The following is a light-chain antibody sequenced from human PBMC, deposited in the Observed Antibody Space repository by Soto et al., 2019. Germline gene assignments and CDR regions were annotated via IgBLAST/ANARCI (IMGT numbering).Light chain of an antibody. V-gene: IGKV3-15*01. CDR3: LQYNDWPRT. Sequence: IMMTQSPDTLPVSPGERVTLSCRASQSVSTNLAWYQHKPGQAPRLLIYGASTGASGIPVRFSGSGSGTEFTLTISSLQPEDFAVYYCLQYNDWPRTFGQGTKVEIK. CDR1: QSVSTN. CDR2: GAS. J-gene: IGKJ1*01.